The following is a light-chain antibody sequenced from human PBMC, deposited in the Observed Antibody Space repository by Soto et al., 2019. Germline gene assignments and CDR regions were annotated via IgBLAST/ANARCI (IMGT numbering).Light chain of an antibody. Sequence: VLTQSPRSLAVSLGERATVNCRSSQSVLDNSTNKSYLAWYQKKPGHPPKLLVHWPSVREAAVPHRFSGGGSGTDFTLTISSLQAEDVAVYYCHQYYTTPQTFGQGTQLEIK. V-gene: IGKV4-1*01. CDR3: HQYYTTPQT. CDR1: QSVLDNSTNKSY. CDR2: WPS. J-gene: IGKJ2*01.